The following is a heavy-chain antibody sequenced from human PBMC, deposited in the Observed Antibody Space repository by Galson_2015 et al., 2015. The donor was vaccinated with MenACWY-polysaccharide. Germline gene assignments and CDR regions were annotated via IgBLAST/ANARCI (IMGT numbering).Heavy chain of an antibody. J-gene: IGHJ4*02. CDR1: GGSISSSNW. D-gene: IGHD1-14*01. CDR2: IYHSGST. Sequence: LSLTCAVSGGSISSSNWWSWVRQPPGKGLEWIGEIYHSGSTNYNPSLKSRVTISVDESTSTAYMELSSLRSEDTAVYYCARDTGGYFDYWGQGTLVTVSS. CDR3: ARDTGGYFDY. V-gene: IGHV4-4*02.